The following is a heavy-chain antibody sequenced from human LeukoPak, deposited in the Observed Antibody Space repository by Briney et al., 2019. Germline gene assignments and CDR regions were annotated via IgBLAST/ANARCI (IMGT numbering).Heavy chain of an antibody. V-gene: IGHV4-59*01. Sequence: PSETLSLTCTVSGGSISSYYWSWIRQPPGKGLEWLGYIYYSGSTNYNPSLKSRVTISVDTSKNQFSLKLSSVTAADTAVYYCARDVGYYYDSSGSALGYWGQGTLVTVSS. J-gene: IGHJ4*02. CDR3: ARDVGYYYDSSGSALGY. CDR1: GGSISSYY. D-gene: IGHD3-22*01. CDR2: IYYSGST.